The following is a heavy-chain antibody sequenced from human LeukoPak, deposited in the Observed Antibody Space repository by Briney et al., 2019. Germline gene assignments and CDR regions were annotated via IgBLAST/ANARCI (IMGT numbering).Heavy chain of an antibody. D-gene: IGHD3-16*01. CDR1: GGSVSSGTHY. V-gene: IGHV4-31*03. J-gene: IGHJ4*02. CDR3: AASSGVTLGRF. CDR2: TYYTGST. Sequence: SETLSLTCTVSGGSVSSGTHYYNWIRQHPGKGLEWIGYTYYTGSTSYNPSLKSRVIMSVDTSMNQLSLKLSSLTAADTAVYYCAASSGVTLGRFWGQGTLVTVSS.